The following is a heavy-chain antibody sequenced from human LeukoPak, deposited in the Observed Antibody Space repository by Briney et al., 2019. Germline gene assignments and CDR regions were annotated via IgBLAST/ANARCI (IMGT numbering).Heavy chain of an antibody. J-gene: IGHJ4*02. CDR3: ARGSNGAFDY. CDR1: GFIFSDYE. Sequence: PGGSLRLSCAASGFIFSDYEMNWVRQAPGKGLEWVASISSSSTYIYHADSVKSRFTISRDNAKNSLYLQMNSLIAEDTAIYYCARGSNGAFDYWGQGTLVTVSS. D-gene: IGHD4/OR15-4a*01. V-gene: IGHV3-21*01. CDR2: ISSSSTYI.